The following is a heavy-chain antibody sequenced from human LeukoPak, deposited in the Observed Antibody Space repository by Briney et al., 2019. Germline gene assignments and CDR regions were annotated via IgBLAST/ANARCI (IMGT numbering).Heavy chain of an antibody. CDR1: GFTFSGYA. Sequence: PGGSLRLSCVASGFTFSGYAMSWVRQAPGKGLEWVSTISGSGVSTYYADSVKGRFTSSRDNSKNTLYLQMNNLRAEDTAVYYCAKESRYYYGSGSFSSQFDYWGQGNLVTVSS. J-gene: IGHJ4*02. CDR2: ISGSGVST. V-gene: IGHV3-23*01. D-gene: IGHD3-10*01. CDR3: AKESRYYYGSGSFSSQFDY.